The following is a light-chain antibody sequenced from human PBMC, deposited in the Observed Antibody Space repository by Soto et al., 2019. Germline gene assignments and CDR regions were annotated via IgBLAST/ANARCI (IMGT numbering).Light chain of an antibody. J-gene: IGKJ1*01. CDR2: RAS. CDR3: QQYDNWPRT. V-gene: IGKV3-15*01. Sequence: EIVLTQSPATLSVSPGERATLSCRASQSVSSNLAWYQQKPGQAPRLLIYRASARATGIPARFSGSGSGTEFTLTISGLQSEDFAVYYCQQYDNWPRTFGQGTKVDIK. CDR1: QSVSSN.